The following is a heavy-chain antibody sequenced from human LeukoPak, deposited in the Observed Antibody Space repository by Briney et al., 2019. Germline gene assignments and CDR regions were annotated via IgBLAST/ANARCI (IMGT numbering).Heavy chain of an antibody. CDR1: GYSINRGHY. CDR2: VCHTGTA. V-gene: IGHV4-38-2*02. Sequence: SETLSLICAVSGYSINRGHYWGWIRQPPGAGLERIGSVCHTGTAHYNPSLESRVTISLDRSKNQVSLKVSPLTAADTAVYYCVRDGPYRITNMDVWGKGTTVTVSS. CDR3: VRDGPYRITNMDV. J-gene: IGHJ6*03.